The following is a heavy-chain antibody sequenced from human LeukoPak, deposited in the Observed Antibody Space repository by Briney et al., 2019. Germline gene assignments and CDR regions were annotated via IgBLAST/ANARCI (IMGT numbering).Heavy chain of an antibody. D-gene: IGHD2-15*01. Sequence: GGSLRLSCTSSGCAFDDYGMGWVREAPGKGLEWVSGINWNGDSTNYADSVRGRFTISRDKAKTSLFLQMNSLRVDDTALYYCVRGEVTYSLDYWGQGTLVIVSA. J-gene: IGHJ4*02. V-gene: IGHV3-20*04. CDR2: INWNGDST. CDR3: VRGEVTYSLDY. CDR1: GCAFDDYG.